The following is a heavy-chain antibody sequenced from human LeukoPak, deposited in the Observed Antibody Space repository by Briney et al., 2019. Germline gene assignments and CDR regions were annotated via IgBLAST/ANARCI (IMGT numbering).Heavy chain of an antibody. CDR2: IYHSGST. D-gene: IGHD3-10*01. CDR3: ARGLDYGSGSYYVTYFDY. V-gene: IGHV4-30-2*01. Sequence: SQTLSLTCAVSGGSISSGGYSWSCIRQPPVKGLEWIVYIYHSGSTYYNPSLKSRVTISVDRSKNQFSLKLSSVTAADTAVYYCARGLDYGSGSYYVTYFDYWGQGTLVTVSS. J-gene: IGHJ4*02. CDR1: GGSISSGGYS.